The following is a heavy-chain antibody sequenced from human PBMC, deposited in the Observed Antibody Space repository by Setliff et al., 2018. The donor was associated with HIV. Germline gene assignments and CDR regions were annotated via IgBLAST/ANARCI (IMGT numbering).Heavy chain of an antibody. D-gene: IGHD3-10*02. J-gene: IGHJ5*02. Sequence: LSLTCTVFGDSTSSSHYYWAWFRRPPGQGLEWVASLYYDGRFYHSPSLRGRVSISVDRSTNQVFLQLTSVTARDTAIYYCAKCSGTWDYNWFDPWGPGTLVTVS. V-gene: IGHV4-39*01. CDR2: LYYDGRF. CDR1: GDSTSSSHYY. CDR3: AKCSGTWDYNWFDP.